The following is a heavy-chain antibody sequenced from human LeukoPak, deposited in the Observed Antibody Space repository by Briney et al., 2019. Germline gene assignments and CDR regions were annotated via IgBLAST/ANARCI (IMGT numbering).Heavy chain of an antibody. CDR2: IYHSGST. Sequence: SETLSLTCTVSGYSISSGYYWGWIRQPPGKGLEWIGSIYHSGSTYYNPSLKSRVTISVDKSKNQFSLKLSSVTAADTAVYYCARDLMVRGVMRFDPWGQGTLVTVSS. CDR1: GYSISSGYY. J-gene: IGHJ5*02. D-gene: IGHD3-10*01. V-gene: IGHV4-38-2*02. CDR3: ARDLMVRGVMRFDP.